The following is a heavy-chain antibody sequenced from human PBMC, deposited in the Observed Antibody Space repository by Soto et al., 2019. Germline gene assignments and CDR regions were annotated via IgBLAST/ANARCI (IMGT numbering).Heavy chain of an antibody. Sequence: PGGSLRLSCAVSGFNVMSYWMSWVRQAPGKGLEWVASIKDDGSEIYYLQSVRGRFTISRDSAGNALHLAMNYMSAEDTGAYFCARDIGFDYVNWGQGTLVTVSS. D-gene: IGHD5-12*01. CDR3: ARDIGFDYVN. CDR2: IKDDGSEI. J-gene: IGHJ4*02. V-gene: IGHV3-7*01. CDR1: GFNVMSYW.